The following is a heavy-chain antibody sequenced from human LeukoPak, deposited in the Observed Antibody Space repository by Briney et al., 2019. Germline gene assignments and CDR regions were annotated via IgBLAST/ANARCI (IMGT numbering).Heavy chain of an antibody. CDR1: GYTFTGYY. J-gene: IGHJ4*02. D-gene: IGHD1-26*01. Sequence: GASVKVSCKASGYTFTGYYMHWVRQAPGQGLEWMGWISAYNGNTNYAQKLQGRVTMTTDTSTSTAYMELRSLRSDDTAVYYCARKELYSGSYWGHFDYWGQGTLVTVSS. V-gene: IGHV1-18*04. CDR2: ISAYNGNT. CDR3: ARKELYSGSYWGHFDY.